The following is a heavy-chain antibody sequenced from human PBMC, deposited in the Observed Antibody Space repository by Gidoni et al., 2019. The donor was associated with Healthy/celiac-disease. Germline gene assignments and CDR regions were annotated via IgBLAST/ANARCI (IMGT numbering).Heavy chain of an antibody. D-gene: IGHD3-22*01. CDR3: ARANLYYYDSSGRNWFDP. Sequence: QVQLQYSGPGLVKPSGTLSLPCAVSGGSLSRSNWWSWVRQPPGKGLEWIGEIYHSGSTNYNPSLKSRVTISVDKSKNQFSLKLSSVTAADTAVYYCARANLYYYDSSGRNWFDPWGQGTLVTISS. J-gene: IGHJ5*02. CDR1: GGSLSRSNW. CDR2: IYHSGST. V-gene: IGHV4-4*02.